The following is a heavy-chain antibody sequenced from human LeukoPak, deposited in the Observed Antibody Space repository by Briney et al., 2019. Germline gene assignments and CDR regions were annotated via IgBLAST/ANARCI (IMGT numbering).Heavy chain of an antibody. V-gene: IGHV3-7*04. D-gene: IGHD3-10*01. Sequence: GGSLRLSCAASGFTISFYWMSWVRQAPGEGLEGVANINQVASEKKYVVSVKGRFTISRDNAKNSLYLQMNSVRAEDTAMYYCVRDGGYYGPDSWGQGALVSVSS. CDR3: VRDGGYYGPDS. CDR2: INQVASEK. J-gene: IGHJ4*02. CDR1: GFTISFYW.